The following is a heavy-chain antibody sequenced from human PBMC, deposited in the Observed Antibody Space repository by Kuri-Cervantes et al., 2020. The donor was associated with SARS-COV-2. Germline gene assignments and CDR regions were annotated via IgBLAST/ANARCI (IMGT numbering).Heavy chain of an antibody. J-gene: IGHJ6*02. V-gene: IGHV3-74*01. CDR2: INSDGSST. Sequence: LSLTCAASGFTFSSYWMHWVRRAPGKGLVWASRINSDGSSTSYADSVKGRFTISRDNAKNTLYLQMNSLRAEDTAVYYCARDRYDFWSGLGYYYYGMDVWGQGTTVTVSS. CDR1: GFTFSSYW. CDR3: ARDRYDFWSGLGYYYYGMDV. D-gene: IGHD3-3*01.